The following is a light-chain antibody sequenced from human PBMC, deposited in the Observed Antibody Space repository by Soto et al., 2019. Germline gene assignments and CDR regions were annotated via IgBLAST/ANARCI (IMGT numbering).Light chain of an antibody. J-gene: IGKJ3*01. Sequence: EIVLTQSPATLSLSPGERATLSCRASQSVSSDLAWYQQKPCQAPRLLIYDASNRATGIPARFSGSGSGTDFTLTISSLEPEEFAVYYCQQLNNWLEFNFGPGTKVDSK. CDR1: QSVSSD. CDR2: DAS. V-gene: IGKV3-11*01. CDR3: QQLNNWLEFN.